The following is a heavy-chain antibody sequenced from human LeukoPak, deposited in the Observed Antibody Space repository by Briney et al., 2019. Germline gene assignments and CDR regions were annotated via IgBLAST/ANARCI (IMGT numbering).Heavy chain of an antibody. CDR1: GYTFTSYG. CDR3: ATVVGVAPTFDY. CDR2: ISAYNGNT. J-gene: IGHJ4*02. D-gene: IGHD6-19*01. V-gene: IGHV1-18*01. Sequence: ASVEVSCKASGYTFTSYGISWVRQAPGQGLEWMGWISAYNGNTNYAQKLQGRVTMTTDTSTSTAYMELRSLRSEDTAVYYCATVVGVAPTFDYWGQGTLVTVSS.